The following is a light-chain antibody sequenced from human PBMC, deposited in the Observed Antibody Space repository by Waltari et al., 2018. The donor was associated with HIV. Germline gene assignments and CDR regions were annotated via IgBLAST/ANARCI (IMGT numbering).Light chain of an antibody. CDR2: KAS. CDR3: QQYSAFPFT. CDR1: QTISSS. J-gene: IGKJ2*01. Sequence: DIEMTQSPSTLPISLGDRVTSTCRASQTISSSLAWYQQRPGTAPKLLIYKASSLEDGVPSRFSGSGSGTEFTLTISSLQPDDIAVYFCQQYSAFPFTFGQGTKLEI. V-gene: IGKV1-5*03.